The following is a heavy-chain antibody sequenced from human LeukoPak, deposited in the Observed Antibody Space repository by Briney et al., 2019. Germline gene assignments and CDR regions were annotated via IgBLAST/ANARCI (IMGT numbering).Heavy chain of an antibody. CDR2: ISYDGSNK. V-gene: IGHV3-30*03. CDR1: GFTFSSYG. D-gene: IGHD6-13*01. J-gene: IGHJ4*02. Sequence: GGSLRLSCAASGFTFSSYGMPWVRQAPGKGLEWVAVISYDGSNKYYADSVKGRFTISRDNSKNTLYLQMNSLRAEDTAVYYCACGSSLGYWGQGTLVTVSS. CDR3: ACGSSLGY.